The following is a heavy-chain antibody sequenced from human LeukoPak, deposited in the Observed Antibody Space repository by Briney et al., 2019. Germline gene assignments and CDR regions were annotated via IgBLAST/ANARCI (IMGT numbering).Heavy chain of an antibody. D-gene: IGHD2-15*01. CDR2: ISAYNGNT. J-gene: IGHJ4*02. CDR1: GYTFTNYG. CDR3: ARDKKGELLDY. Sequence: ASVRVSCKASGYTFTNYGISWVRQAPGQGLEWMGWISAYNGNTNYAQKVQGRVTMTTDTSTSTAYMELWSLRSDDTAVYYCARDKKGELLDYWGQGTLVTVSS. V-gene: IGHV1-18*01.